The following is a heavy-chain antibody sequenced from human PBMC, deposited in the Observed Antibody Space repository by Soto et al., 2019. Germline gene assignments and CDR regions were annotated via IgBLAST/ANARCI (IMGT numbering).Heavy chain of an antibody. CDR1: GRSITSYY. Sequence: QVVLQESGPGLVKPSETLSLTCSVSGRSITSYYWSWVRQPPGKGLEWIGYIYDNGITSQNPSLKSRLTMSAVTSQNQFSLKLTSVTGADTAVYYCARTYDSNGYANEFDSWGQGILVTVTS. D-gene: IGHD3-22*01. CDR2: IYDNGIT. V-gene: IGHV4-59*01. CDR3: ARTYDSNGYANEFDS. J-gene: IGHJ4*02.